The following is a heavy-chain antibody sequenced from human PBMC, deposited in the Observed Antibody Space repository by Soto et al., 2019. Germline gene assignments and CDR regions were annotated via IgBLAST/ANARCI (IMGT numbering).Heavy chain of an antibody. D-gene: IGHD4-4*01. CDR3: ARDLSVTPLHDS. V-gene: IGHV3-30-3*01. Sequence: QPGGSLRLSCAASGLTFNDYAMHWVRQAPGKGLEWVAGISYDGSNKYYADSVKGRFTISRDNSKNTLYLQMNSLRAEDTAVYYCARDLSVTPLHDSWGQGTLVTASS. J-gene: IGHJ4*02. CDR1: GLTFNDYA. CDR2: ISYDGSNK.